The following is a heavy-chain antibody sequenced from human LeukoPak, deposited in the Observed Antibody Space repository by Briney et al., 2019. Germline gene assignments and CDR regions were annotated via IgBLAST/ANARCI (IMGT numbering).Heavy chain of an antibody. CDR2: IYYSGTT. D-gene: IGHD5-18*01. CDR3: ARHGYNYASAFDI. CDR1: GGSINSYY. Sequence: TSETLSLTCTVSGGSINSYYLSWIRQPPGKGLEWIGFIYYSGTTNYNPSLKSRVTISVDTSKIQFSLKVSSVTAADTAVYYCARHGYNYASAFDIWGQGTMVTVSS. V-gene: IGHV4-59*01. J-gene: IGHJ3*02.